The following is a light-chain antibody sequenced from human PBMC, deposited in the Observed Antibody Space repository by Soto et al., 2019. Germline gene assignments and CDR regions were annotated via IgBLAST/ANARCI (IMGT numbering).Light chain of an antibody. V-gene: IGKV1-17*01. CDR2: AAS. CDR1: QDIRKD. J-gene: IGKJ4*01. Sequence: DIQMTQSPSSLSASVGDRVTITCRASQDIRKDLGWYQQKPGKAPKRLIYAASTLQSGVPSRFSGSGSGTEFTPTISSLQPEDFATYDCLQHNTYPLTFGRGTKVEI. CDR3: LQHNTYPLT.